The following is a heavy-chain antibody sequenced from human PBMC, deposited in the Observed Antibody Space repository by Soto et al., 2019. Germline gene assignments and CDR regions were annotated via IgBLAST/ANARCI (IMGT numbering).Heavy chain of an antibody. V-gene: IGHV4-59*01. Sequence: TLSLTCSVSGGSMRSYYWSWIRQPPGKGLEWIGYIHDSGITDYNPSLKSRATISIDTFRNQISLNLHSVTAADTAVYYCARVPDRWGQGTLVTVSS. CDR3: ARVPDR. D-gene: IGHD2-2*01. J-gene: IGHJ5*02. CDR1: GGSMRSYY. CDR2: IHDSGIT.